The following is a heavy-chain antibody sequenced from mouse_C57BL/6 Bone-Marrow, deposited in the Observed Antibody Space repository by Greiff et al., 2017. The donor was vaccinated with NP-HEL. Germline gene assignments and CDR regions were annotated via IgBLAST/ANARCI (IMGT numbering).Heavy chain of an antibody. CDR3: ARSPLDSSGYDY. J-gene: IGHJ2*01. V-gene: IGHV1-63*01. CDR2: IYPGGGYT. Sequence: SGAELVRPGTSVKMSCKASGYTFTNYWIGWAKQRPGHGLEWIGDIYPGGGYTNYNEKFKGKATLTADKSSSTAYMQFSSLTSEDSAIYYCARSPLDSSGYDYWGQGTTLTVSS. CDR1: GYTFTNYW. D-gene: IGHD3-2*02.